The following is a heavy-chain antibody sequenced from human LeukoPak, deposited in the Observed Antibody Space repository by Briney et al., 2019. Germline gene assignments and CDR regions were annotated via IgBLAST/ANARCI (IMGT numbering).Heavy chain of an antibody. CDR2: IYHSGST. D-gene: IGHD2-15*01. J-gene: IGHJ5*02. Sequence: PSETLSLTCAVSGGSISSRNWWSWVRQPPGKGLEWIGEIYHSGSTNYNPSLKSRVTISVDTSKNQFSLKLSSVTAADTAVYYCARDGAVVATTEGVWFDPWGQGTLVTVSS. CDR3: ARDGAVVATTEGVWFDP. CDR1: GGSISSRNW. V-gene: IGHV4-4*02.